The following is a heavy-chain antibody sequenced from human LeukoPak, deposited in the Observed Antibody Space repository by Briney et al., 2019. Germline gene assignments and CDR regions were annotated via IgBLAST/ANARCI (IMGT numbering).Heavy chain of an antibody. V-gene: IGHV1-18*01. CDR2: ISAYNGNT. J-gene: IGHJ5*02. D-gene: IGHD2-2*01. CDR1: GYTFTSYG. CDR3: ARGARGSIIVVVPAAMRFDP. Sequence: ASVKVSCQASGYTFTSYGISWVRQAPGQGLEWMGWISAYNGNTNYAQKLQGRVTMTTDTSTSTAYMELRSLRSDDTAVYYCARGARGSIIVVVPAAMRFDPWGQGTLVTVSS.